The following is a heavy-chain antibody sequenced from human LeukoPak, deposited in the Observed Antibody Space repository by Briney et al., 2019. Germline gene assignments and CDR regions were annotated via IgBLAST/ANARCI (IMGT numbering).Heavy chain of an antibody. CDR1: GYSFTSYW. D-gene: IGHD2-15*01. Sequence: GESLKISCKGSGYSFTSYWIGWVRQMPGKGLEWMGIIYPGDSYSRYSPSFQGQVTISVDKSMNTAYLQWSSLRASDTAMYYCAGSRFRSGGSCYSAVDYWGQGTLVTVSS. CDR3: AGSRFRSGGSCYSAVDY. CDR2: IYPGDSYS. V-gene: IGHV5-51*01. J-gene: IGHJ4*02.